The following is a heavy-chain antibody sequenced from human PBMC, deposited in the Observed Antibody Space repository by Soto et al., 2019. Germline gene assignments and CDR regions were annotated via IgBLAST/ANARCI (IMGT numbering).Heavy chain of an antibody. D-gene: IGHD4-17*01. CDR3: ARDQLYGDYLWYFDL. CDR1: GYTFTSYG. V-gene: IGHV1-18*01. Sequence: ASLKVSCKASGYTFTSYGISWVRQAPGQGLEWMGWISAYNGNTNYAQKLQGRVTMTTDTSTSTAYMELRSLRSDDTAVYYCARDQLYGDYLWYFDLWGRGTLVTVSS. CDR2: ISAYNGNT. J-gene: IGHJ2*01.